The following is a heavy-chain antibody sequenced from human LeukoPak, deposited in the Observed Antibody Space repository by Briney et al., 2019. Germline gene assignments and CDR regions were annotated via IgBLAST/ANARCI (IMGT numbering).Heavy chain of an antibody. CDR1: GGSFDSYA. CDR2: IIPSIGRT. D-gene: IGHD2-2*01. CDR3: ARGQWGVVAAAPFDH. V-gene: IGHV1-69*04. J-gene: IGHJ5*02. Sequence: ASVKVSCKSSGGSFDSYAVSWVRHAPGQVLEWMGTIIPSIGRTDYAQNIQGRVSITADKSTGTAYLPVSSLRVDHTAEYYFARGQWGVVAAAPFDHWGQGNLVIVSS.